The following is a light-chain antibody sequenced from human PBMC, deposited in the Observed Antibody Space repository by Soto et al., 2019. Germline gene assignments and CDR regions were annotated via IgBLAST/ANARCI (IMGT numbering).Light chain of an antibody. CDR1: SSDVGGHNY. J-gene: IGLJ1*01. CDR3: SSFTTSSTLYV. CDR2: EVA. Sequence: QSALTQPASVSGYPGQSITISCTGTSSDVGGHNYVSWYQQHPGKAPKVMIYEVANRPAGISNRFSGSKSGTTASLTISGLQAEDEADYYCSSFTTSSTLYVFGTGTKVTVL. V-gene: IGLV2-14*01.